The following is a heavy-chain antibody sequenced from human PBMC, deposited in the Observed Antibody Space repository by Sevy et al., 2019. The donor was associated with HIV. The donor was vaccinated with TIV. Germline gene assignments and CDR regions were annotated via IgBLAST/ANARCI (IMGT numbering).Heavy chain of an antibody. V-gene: IGHV1-18*01. CDR3: ARRGYSGYDYGDWFDP. Sequence: ASVKVSCKASGYTFTSYGISWVRQAPGQGLEWMGWISAYNGNTNYAQKLQGRVTMTTDTSTSTAYMELRSLRSDDTAVYYCARRGYSGYDYGDWFDPWGQGTLVTVSS. CDR2: ISAYNGNT. D-gene: IGHD5-12*01. CDR1: GYTFTSYG. J-gene: IGHJ5*02.